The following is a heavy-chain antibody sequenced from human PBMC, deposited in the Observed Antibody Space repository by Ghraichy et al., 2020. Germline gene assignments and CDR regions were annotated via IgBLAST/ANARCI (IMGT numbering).Heavy chain of an antibody. J-gene: IGHJ4*02. CDR3: AKTPTMLANYFDR. CDR1: GFTFSSFG. Sequence: GGSLRLSCAASGFTFSSFGMSWVRQAPGKGLEWVSTISGSGGGTYYADSVKGRFTISRDNSKNTLFLQMSSLRAEDTAVYFCAKTPTMLANYFDRWGQGTLVTVSS. D-gene: IGHD3-10*02. CDR2: ISGSGGGT. V-gene: IGHV3-23*01.